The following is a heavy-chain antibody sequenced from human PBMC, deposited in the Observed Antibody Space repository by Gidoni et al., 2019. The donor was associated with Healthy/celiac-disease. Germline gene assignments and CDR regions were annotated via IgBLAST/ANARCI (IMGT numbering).Heavy chain of an antibody. Sequence: QVQLQQWGAGLLKPSETLSLTCAVYGGSFSGYYWSWIRQPPGKGLEWIGEINHSGSTNYNPSLKSRVTISVDTPKNQFSLKLSSVTAADTAVYYCARARRAVVVPAAIGYYFDYRGQGTLVTVSS. V-gene: IGHV4-34*01. CDR2: INHSGST. J-gene: IGHJ4*02. CDR1: GGSFSGYY. D-gene: IGHD2-2*01. CDR3: ARARRAVVVPAAIGYYFDY.